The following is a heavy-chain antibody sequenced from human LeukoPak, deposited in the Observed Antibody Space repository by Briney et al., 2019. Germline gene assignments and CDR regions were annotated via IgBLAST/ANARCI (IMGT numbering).Heavy chain of an antibody. D-gene: IGHD2-15*01. CDR2: ISSSSYI. CDR1: GFTFSSYS. CDR3: ASYCSGGSCYSADFDY. J-gene: IGHJ4*02. V-gene: IGHV3-21*01. Sequence: PGGSLRLSCAASGFTFSSYSMNWVRQAPGKGLEWVSSISSSSYIYYADSVQGRFTISRYNDKNSLYLQMNSLRAEDTAVYYCASYCSGGSCYSADFDYWGQGTLVTVSS.